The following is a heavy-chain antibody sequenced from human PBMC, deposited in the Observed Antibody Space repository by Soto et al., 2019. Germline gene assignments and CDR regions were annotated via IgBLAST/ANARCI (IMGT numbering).Heavy chain of an antibody. Sequence: QVQLVQSGAEVKKPGSSVKVSCKASGGTFSSYTISWVRQAPGQGLEWMGRIIPILGIANYAQKFQGRVTITADKSTSTAYMELSSLSSEDTAVYYCARDLAGTTTTIGAFDIWGQGTMVTVSS. CDR2: IIPILGIA. J-gene: IGHJ3*02. CDR1: GGTFSSYT. CDR3: ARDLAGTTTTIGAFDI. V-gene: IGHV1-69*08. D-gene: IGHD1-1*01.